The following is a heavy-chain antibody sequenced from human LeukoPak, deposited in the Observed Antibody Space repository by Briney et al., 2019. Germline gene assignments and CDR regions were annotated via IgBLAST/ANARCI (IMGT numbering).Heavy chain of an antibody. CDR3: ARERITMSNWFDP. CDR1: GGSISSGGYY. CDR2: IYHSGST. V-gene: IGHV4-30-2*01. J-gene: IGHJ5*02. D-gene: IGHD3-22*01. Sequence: PSETLSLTCTVSGGSISSGGYYWSWIRQPPGKGLEWIGYIYHSGSTYYNPSLKSRVTISVDRSKNQFSLKLSSVTAADTAVYYCARERITMSNWFDPWGQGTLVTVSS.